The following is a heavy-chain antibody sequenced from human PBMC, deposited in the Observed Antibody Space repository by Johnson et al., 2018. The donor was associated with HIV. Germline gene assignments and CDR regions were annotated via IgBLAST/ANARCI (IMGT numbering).Heavy chain of an antibody. CDR3: ARYLTEKTPNAFDI. Sequence: VQLVESGGGVVQPGRSLRLSCAASGFTFTHFAMDWVRQAPGKGLEWVSGINWNGATTGYADSVQGRFTISRDNAKKSLYLQVNSLRGEDTALYYCARYLTEKTPNAFDIWGQGTMVTVSS. V-gene: IGHV3-20*04. D-gene: IGHD2-15*01. CDR2: INWNGATT. CDR1: GFTFTHFA. J-gene: IGHJ3*02.